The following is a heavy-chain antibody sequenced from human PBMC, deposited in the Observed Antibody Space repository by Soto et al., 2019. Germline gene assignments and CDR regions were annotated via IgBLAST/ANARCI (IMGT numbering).Heavy chain of an antibody. Sequence: QLRLQESGSGLLKPSQTLSLTCAVSGGSVSSGDFSWCWIRQPPGKGLEWVGYIYHGGTTYYHPSLKRRLTISLDRSNNQFSLKLASVTAADSAVYFCARSRSWDGLDFWGQGALVTVS. CDR3: ARSRSWDGLDF. CDR1: GGSVSSGDFS. J-gene: IGHJ3*01. CDR2: IYHGGTT. V-gene: IGHV4-30-2*01. D-gene: IGHD3-10*01.